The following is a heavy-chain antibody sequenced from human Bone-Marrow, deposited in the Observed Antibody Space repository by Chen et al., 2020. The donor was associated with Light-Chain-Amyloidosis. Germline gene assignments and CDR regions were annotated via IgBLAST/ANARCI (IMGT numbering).Heavy chain of an antibody. CDR2: INWNGGRT. V-gene: IGHV3-20*04. CDR1: GFTFDDYG. J-gene: IGHJ2*01. D-gene: IGHD3-3*01. Sequence: EVQLVESGGSVVRPGGSLRLSCAASGFTFDDYGMSWVRQAQGKGLGWVSGINWNGGRTGYADFVKGRFTISRDNAKNSLDLQMYTLSPEDTALYYCAREAGVGITYYFDLWGPGTLVTVSS. CDR3: AREAGVGITYYFDL.